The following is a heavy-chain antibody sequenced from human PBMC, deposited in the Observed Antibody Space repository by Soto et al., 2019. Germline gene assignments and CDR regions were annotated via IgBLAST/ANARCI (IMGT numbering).Heavy chain of an antibody. J-gene: IGHJ6*02. Sequence: PSETLSLTCAVYGGSFSGYYWSWIRQPPGKGLEWIGEINHSGSTNYNPSLKSRVTISVDTSKNQFSLKLSPVTAADTAVYYCARGLNYRYYYYYGMDVWGQGTTVTVSS. D-gene: IGHD4-4*01. CDR1: GGSFSGYY. CDR2: INHSGST. CDR3: ARGLNYRYYYYYGMDV. V-gene: IGHV4-34*01.